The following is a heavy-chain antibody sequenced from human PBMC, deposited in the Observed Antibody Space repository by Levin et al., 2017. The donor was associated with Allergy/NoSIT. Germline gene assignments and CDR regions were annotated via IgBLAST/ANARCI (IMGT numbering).Heavy chain of an antibody. CDR3: ARGPRDYGDYSYYYYYMDG. V-gene: IGHV4-39*01. CDR1: GGSISSSSYY. D-gene: IGHD4-17*01. Sequence: SQTLSLTCTVSGGSISSSSYYWGWIRQPPGKGLEWIGSIYYSGSTYYNPSLKSRVTISVDTSKNQFSLKLSSVTAADTAVYYCARGPRDYGDYSYYYYYMDGWGKGTTVTVSS. J-gene: IGHJ6*03. CDR2: IYYSGST.